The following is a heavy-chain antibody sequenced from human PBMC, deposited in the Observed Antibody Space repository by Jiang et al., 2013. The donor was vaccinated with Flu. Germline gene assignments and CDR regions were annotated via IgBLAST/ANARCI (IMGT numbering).Heavy chain of an antibody. V-gene: IGHV3-21*01. J-gene: IGHJ6*02. Sequence: VSSISSSSSYIYYADSVKGRFTISRDNAKNSLYLQMNSLRAEDTAVYYCARQLGAADYYGMDVWGQGTTVTVSS. CDR2: ISSSSSYI. D-gene: IGHD6-13*01. CDR3: ARQLGAADYYGMDV.